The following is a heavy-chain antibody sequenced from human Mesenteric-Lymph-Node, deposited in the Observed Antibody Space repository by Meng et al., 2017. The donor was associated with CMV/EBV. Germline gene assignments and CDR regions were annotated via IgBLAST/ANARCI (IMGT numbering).Heavy chain of an antibody. V-gene: IGHV1-2*02. CDR3: ASASYRGYDYYYYGMDV. J-gene: IGHJ6*02. D-gene: IGHD5-12*01. CDR2: INPNSGGT. Sequence: ASVKVSCKASGYTFTGYYMHWVRQAPGQGREWMGWINPNSGGTNYAQKFQGRVTMTRDTSISTAYMELSRLRSDDTAVYYCASASYRGYDYYYYGMDVWGQGTTVTVSS. CDR1: GYTFTGYY.